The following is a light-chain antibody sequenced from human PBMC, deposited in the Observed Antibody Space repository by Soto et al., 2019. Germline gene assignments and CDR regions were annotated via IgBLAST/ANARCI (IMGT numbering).Light chain of an antibody. V-gene: IGKV3-20*01. CDR3: QQYGSSPWA. J-gene: IGKJ1*01. CDR2: GAS. CDR1: ESVASSY. Sequence: EIVLTQSPGTLSLSPGERATLSCRASESVASSYLAWYQQKPGQAPRLLIYGASSRATGIPDRFSGRGSGTDFTLTISRLEPEDFAVYYCQQYGSSPWAFGPGTKVDNK.